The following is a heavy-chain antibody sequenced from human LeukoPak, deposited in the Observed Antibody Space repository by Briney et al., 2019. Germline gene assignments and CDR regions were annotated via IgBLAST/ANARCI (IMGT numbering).Heavy chain of an antibody. CDR3: ARVRVAAAGVDY. Sequence: PSETLSLTCNVSGGSISSYYWSWFRQPPGQGLEWIGYIYNSGSTNYNPSLKSRATISVDTSKNQFSLKLSSVTAADTAVYYCARVRVAAAGVDYWGQGTLVTVSS. J-gene: IGHJ4*02. CDR1: GGSISSYY. V-gene: IGHV4-59*01. CDR2: IYNSGST. D-gene: IGHD6-13*01.